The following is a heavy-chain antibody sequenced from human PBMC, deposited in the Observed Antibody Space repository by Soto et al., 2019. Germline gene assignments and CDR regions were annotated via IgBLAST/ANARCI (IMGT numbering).Heavy chain of an antibody. CDR1: GFPFSDYY. CDR2: MGRSSSYT. V-gene: IGHV3-11*05. CDR3: ARRRPTGYYNY. Sequence: QVQLVESGGDLVKPGGSLRLSCAASGFPFSDYYMSWIRQSPGKGLEWVSSMGRSSSYTIYADSVKGRFTISRDNAKNSLYLQMNSLRAEDTAVYYCARRRPTGYYNYWGQGTLVTVSA. D-gene: IGHD3-9*01. J-gene: IGHJ4*02.